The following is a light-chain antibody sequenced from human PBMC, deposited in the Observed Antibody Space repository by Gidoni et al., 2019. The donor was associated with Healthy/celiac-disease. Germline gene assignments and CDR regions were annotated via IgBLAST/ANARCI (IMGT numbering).Light chain of an antibody. Sequence: QSVLTQPPSASGTPGQRVTLSCSGSSSNIGSNSVSWYQQPPGTAPKLLIYRNNQRHSGVPDRFSGSKSGTSASLAISGLRSEDEADYYCAAWDDSLSAYYVFGTGTKVTVL. V-gene: IGLV1-47*01. CDR2: RNN. J-gene: IGLJ1*01. CDR1: SSNIGSNS. CDR3: AAWDDSLSAYYV.